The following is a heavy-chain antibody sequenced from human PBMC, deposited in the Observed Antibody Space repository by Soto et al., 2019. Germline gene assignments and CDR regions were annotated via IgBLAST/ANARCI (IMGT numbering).Heavy chain of an antibody. J-gene: IGHJ1*01. D-gene: IGHD3-22*01. CDR1: GGTFSSYT. CDR3: ARAGDSSGYPKYFQH. V-gene: IGHV1-69*02. CDR2: IIPILGIA. Sequence: QVQLVQSGAEVKKPGSSVKVSCKASGGTFSSYTISWVRQAPGQGLEWMGRIIPILGIANYAQKFQGRVTITADKSTSTAYMELSSLRSEDTAVYYCARAGDSSGYPKYFQHWGQGTLVTVSS.